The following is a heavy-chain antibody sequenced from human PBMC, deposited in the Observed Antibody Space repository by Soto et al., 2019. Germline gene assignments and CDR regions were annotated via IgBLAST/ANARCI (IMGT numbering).Heavy chain of an antibody. CDR2: ITWNSNVI. CDR3: AKGGPDAFCSGGRCYFDY. D-gene: IGHD2-15*01. V-gene: IGHV3-9*01. CDR1: GFTFDDYA. Sequence: PGGSLRLSCAASGFTFDDYAMHWVRRVPGKGLEWVSSITWNSNVIGYADSVKGRFTISRDNAKNSLYLQMNSLRPEDTALYYCAKGGPDAFCSGGRCYFDYWGQGALVTVSS. J-gene: IGHJ4*02.